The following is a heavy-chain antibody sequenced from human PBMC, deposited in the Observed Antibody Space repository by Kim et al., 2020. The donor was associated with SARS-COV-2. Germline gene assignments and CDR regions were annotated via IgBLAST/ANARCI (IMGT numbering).Heavy chain of an antibody. Sequence: GGSLRLSCAASGFTFSDYYMSWIRQAPGKGLEWVSYISSSGSTIYYADSVKGRFTISRDNAKNSLYLQMNSLRAEDTAVYYCARGGIAARPRSYYYYGMDVWGQGTTVTVSS. J-gene: IGHJ6*02. CDR3: ARGGIAARPRSYYYYGMDV. V-gene: IGHV3-11*01. CDR2: ISSSGSTI. CDR1: GFTFSDYY. D-gene: IGHD6-6*01.